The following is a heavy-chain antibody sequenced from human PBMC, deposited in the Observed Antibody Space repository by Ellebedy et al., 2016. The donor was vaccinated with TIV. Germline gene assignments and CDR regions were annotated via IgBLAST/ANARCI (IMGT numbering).Heavy chain of an antibody. CDR2: IWYDGSNK. Sequence: GGSLRLSCAASGFTFSSYGMHWVRQAPGKGLEWVAVIWYDGSNKYYADSVKGRFTISRDNSKNTLYLQMNSLRAEDTAVYYCARDISVTGTSKQAEFDYWGQGTLVTVSS. D-gene: IGHD1-7*01. CDR3: ARDISVTGTSKQAEFDY. CDR1: GFTFSSYG. J-gene: IGHJ4*02. V-gene: IGHV3-33*01.